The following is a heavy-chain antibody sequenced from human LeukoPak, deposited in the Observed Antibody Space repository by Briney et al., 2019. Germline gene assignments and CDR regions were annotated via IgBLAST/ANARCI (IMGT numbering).Heavy chain of an antibody. J-gene: IGHJ4*02. Sequence: GGSLRLSCAASGFNFGTYAMSWVRQAPGKGLEWVSSISNSGDSTYYRDSVKDRFIPSRDNSKNTLYLQLNSLRAEDTALYYCAKGVSAGVNTGPFDYWGQGTLVTVSS. D-gene: IGHD2-8*01. CDR2: ISNSGDST. V-gene: IGHV3-23*01. CDR3: AKGVSAGVNTGPFDY. CDR1: GFNFGTYA.